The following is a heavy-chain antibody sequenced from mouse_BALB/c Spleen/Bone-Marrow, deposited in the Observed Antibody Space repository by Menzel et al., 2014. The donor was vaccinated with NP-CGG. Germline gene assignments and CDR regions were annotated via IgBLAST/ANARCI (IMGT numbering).Heavy chain of an antibody. V-gene: IGHV5-9-2*01. CDR2: ISGGGSYT. CDR1: GFTFNSYG. D-gene: IGHD2-4*01. J-gene: IGHJ3*01. CDR3: ARHAYYDHTEVSFVY. Sequence: EVKVVESGGGLVKSEGSLKLSCAASGFTFNSYGMSWVRQTPEKRLEWVATISGGGSYTFYPDSVKGRFTISRDNAKNNLYLQLSSLRSEDTALYYCARHAYYDHTEVSFVYWGQGTLVTVSA.